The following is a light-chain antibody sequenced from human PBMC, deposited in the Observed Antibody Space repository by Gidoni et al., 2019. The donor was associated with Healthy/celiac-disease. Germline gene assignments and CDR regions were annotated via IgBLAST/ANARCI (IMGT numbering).Light chain of an antibody. CDR2: AAS. CDR1: QSISSY. V-gene: IGKV1-39*01. J-gene: IGKJ2*01. Sequence: DIKMTKSPSSLSASVGDRVTITCRASQSISSYLNWYQQKPGKAPKLLIYAASSLQSGVPSRFSGSGSGTDFTLTISSLQPEDFATYYCQQSYSTPRTFXQXTKLEIK. CDR3: QQSYSTPRT.